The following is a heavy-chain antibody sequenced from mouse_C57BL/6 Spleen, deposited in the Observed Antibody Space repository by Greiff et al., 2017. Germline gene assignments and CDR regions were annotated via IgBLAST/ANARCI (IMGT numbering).Heavy chain of an antibody. Sequence: EVQLQQSGPGLVKPSQSLSLTCSVTGYSITSGYYWNWIRQFPGNKLEWMGYISYDGSNNYNPSLKNRISITRDTSKNQFFLKLNSVTTEDTATYYCAIDFRYYYGSDAMDYWGQGTSVTVSS. CDR2: ISYDGSN. CDR3: AIDFRYYYGSDAMDY. J-gene: IGHJ4*01. V-gene: IGHV3-6*01. D-gene: IGHD1-1*01. CDR1: GYSITSGYY.